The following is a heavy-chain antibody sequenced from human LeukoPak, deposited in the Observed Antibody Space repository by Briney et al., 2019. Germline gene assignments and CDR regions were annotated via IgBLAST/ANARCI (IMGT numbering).Heavy chain of an antibody. J-gene: IGHJ3*02. Sequence: PSETLSLTCTVSGGSISSGGYYWSWIRQHPGKGLEWIGYIYHSGSTYYNPSLESRVTISVDRSKNQFSLKLSSVTAADTAVYYCARTSIAARRANAFDIWGQGTMVTVSS. CDR2: IYHSGST. D-gene: IGHD6-6*01. CDR3: ARTSIAARRANAFDI. CDR1: GGSISSGGYY. V-gene: IGHV4-30-2*01.